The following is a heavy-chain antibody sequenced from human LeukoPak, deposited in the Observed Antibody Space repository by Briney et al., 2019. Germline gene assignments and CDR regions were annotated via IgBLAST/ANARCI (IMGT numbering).Heavy chain of an antibody. CDR3: ARTGGYCSGGSCYFRSFDY. V-gene: IGHV1-18*01. Sequence: GASVKVSCKASGYTFTSYGISWVRQAPGQGVEWMGWISAYNGNTNYAQKLQGRVTMTTDTSTSTAYMELRSLRSDDTAVYYCARTGGYCSGGSCYFRSFDYWGQGTLVTVSS. CDR2: ISAYNGNT. CDR1: GYTFTSYG. D-gene: IGHD2-15*01. J-gene: IGHJ4*02.